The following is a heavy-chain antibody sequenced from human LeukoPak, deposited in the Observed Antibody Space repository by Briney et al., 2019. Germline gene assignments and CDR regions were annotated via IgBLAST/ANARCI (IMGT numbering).Heavy chain of an antibody. CDR1: GGSVSSGSYY. V-gene: IGHV4-61*01. CDR2: IYYSGST. Sequence: TSETLSLTCTVSGGSVSSGSYYWSWIRQPPGKGLEWIGYIYYSGSTSYNPSLKSRVTISVDTSKNQFSLKLSSVTAADTAVYYCASGLLYSYGANFDYWGQGTLVTVSS. J-gene: IGHJ4*02. CDR3: ASGLLYSYGANFDY. D-gene: IGHD5-18*01.